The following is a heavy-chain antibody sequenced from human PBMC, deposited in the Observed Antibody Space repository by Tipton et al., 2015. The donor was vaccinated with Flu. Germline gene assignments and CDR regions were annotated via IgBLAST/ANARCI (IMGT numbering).Heavy chain of an antibody. CDR3: ARRDYSNYVSEPKNWFDP. CDR1: GGSINSYY. CDR2: VHQTGST. J-gene: IGHJ5*02. Sequence: TLSLTCSVSGGSINSYYWSWIRQPAGKGLEWIGNVHQTGSTYYNPSLRGRVTIAVDRPKNQFSLRLTSVTAADTAVYYCARRDYSNYVSEPKNWFDPWGQGTLVTVSS. V-gene: IGHV4-59*08. D-gene: IGHD4-11*01.